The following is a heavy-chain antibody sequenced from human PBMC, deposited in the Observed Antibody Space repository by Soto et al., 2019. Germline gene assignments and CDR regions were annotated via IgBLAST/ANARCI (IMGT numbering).Heavy chain of an antibody. CDR2: SKNKADSYTT. Sequence: EVQLVESGGGLVQPGGSLRLSCAASGFTFSDHYMDWVRQAPGKGLEWVGRSKNKADSYTTEYAASVKGRFTISRGGSKNSLFPEMNSLKTEDTAVYYCTVWGSGNDFGAAWGQGILVTVSS. V-gene: IGHV3-72*01. J-gene: IGHJ4*02. CDR1: GFTFSDHY. D-gene: IGHD3-10*01. CDR3: TVWGSGNDFGAA.